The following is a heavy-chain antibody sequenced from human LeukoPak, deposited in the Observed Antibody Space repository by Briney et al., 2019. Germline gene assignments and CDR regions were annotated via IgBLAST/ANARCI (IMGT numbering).Heavy chain of an antibody. CDR2: INHSGST. CDR3: ARDAPYYDSSGYSRPLRYFDY. CDR1: GGSFSGYY. V-gene: IGHV4-34*01. D-gene: IGHD3-22*01. Sequence: SETLSLTCAVYGGSFSGYYWSWIRQPPGKGLEWIGEINHSGSTNYNPSLKSRVTISVDTSKNQFSLKPSSVTAADTAVYYCARDAPYYDSSGYSRPLRYFDYWGQGTLVTVSS. J-gene: IGHJ4*02.